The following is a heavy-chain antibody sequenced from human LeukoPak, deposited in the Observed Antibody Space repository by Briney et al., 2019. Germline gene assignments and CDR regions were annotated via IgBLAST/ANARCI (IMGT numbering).Heavy chain of an antibody. Sequence: SETLSLTCTVSGGSISSYYWSWIRQPPGKGLEWIGYIYYSGSTNYNPSLKSRVTISVDTSKNQFSLKLSSVTAADTAVYYCARASQWLVNIWGQGTLVTVSS. V-gene: IGHV4-59*08. D-gene: IGHD6-19*01. CDR2: IYYSGST. CDR1: GGSISSYY. CDR3: ARASQWLVNI. J-gene: IGHJ4*02.